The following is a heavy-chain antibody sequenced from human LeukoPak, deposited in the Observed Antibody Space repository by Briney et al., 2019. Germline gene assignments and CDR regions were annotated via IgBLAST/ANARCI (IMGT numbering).Heavy chain of an antibody. J-gene: IGHJ6*02. CDR2: INHEGGGI. Sequence: PGGSLRLSCAASGFIFSESWMSWVRQVPGQGLEWVAHINHEGGGIQYVDSVKGRFTISSDNAKGSVYLQMNSLRAEDTAIYHCATYINWVAGDVWGQGTTVIVSS. D-gene: IGHD7-27*01. CDR1: GFIFSESW. CDR3: ATYINWVAGDV. V-gene: IGHV3-7*01.